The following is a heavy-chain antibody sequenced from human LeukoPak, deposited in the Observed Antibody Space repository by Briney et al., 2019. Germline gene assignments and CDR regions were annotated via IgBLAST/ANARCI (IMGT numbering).Heavy chain of an antibody. J-gene: IGHJ4*02. V-gene: IGHV4-59*08. D-gene: IGHD6-19*01. CDR3: ASNKGQWLFSD. CDR1: GGSISSYY. CDR2: IYYSGST. Sequence: SETLSLTCTVSGGSISSYYWNWIRQPPGKGLEWIGNIYYSGSTNYNPSLKSRVTVSVDTSKNQFSLRLSSVTAADTAVYYCASNKGQWLFSDWGQGTLVTVSS.